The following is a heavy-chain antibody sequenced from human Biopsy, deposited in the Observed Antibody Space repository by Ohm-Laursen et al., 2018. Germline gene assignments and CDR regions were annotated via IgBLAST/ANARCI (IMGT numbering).Heavy chain of an antibody. CDR1: GDSISSDIYY. V-gene: IGHV4-39*01. CDR3: ARRVSGSGRVDP. J-gene: IGHJ5*02. Sequence: SETLSLTCSVSGDSISSDIYYWVWIRQPPGKGLEWIGNIYNSESTSTYYNLSLKGRVSISVDTSHNQFSLKLTSVTAADTAAYFCARRVSGSGRVDPWGQGTLVTVSS. CDR2: IYNSESTST. D-gene: IGHD3-10*01.